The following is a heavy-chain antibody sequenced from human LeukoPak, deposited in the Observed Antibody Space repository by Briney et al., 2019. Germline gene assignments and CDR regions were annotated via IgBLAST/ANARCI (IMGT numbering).Heavy chain of an antibody. J-gene: IGHJ2*01. CDR2: ISAYNGKT. Sequence: ASVKVSCKASGYNYTSYGISWVRQAPGQGLEWMGWISAYNGKTDYAQKFQGRVTMTTDTSTSTAYMELRSLRSDDTAMYYCARGFNDFWSYSEYFDVWGRGTLVTVSS. V-gene: IGHV1-18*01. D-gene: IGHD3-3*01. CDR1: GYNYTSYG. CDR3: ARGFNDFWSYSEYFDV.